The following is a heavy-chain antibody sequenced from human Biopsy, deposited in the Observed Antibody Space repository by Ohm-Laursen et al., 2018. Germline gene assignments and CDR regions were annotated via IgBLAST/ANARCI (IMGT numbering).Heavy chain of an antibody. CDR3: ARATNSTGWPYCYFYGMDV. CDR1: GGTISSDY. CDR2: ICYSGST. Sequence: SDTLSLTCTVSGGTISSDYWSWIRQTPGKGLDWYGYICYSGSTNYNPSLKSRVTISVDTSKNQLSLRLNSVTAADTAVYYCARATNSTGWPYCYFYGMDVWGQGTTVTVSS. J-gene: IGHJ6*02. D-gene: IGHD2/OR15-2a*01. V-gene: IGHV4-59*07.